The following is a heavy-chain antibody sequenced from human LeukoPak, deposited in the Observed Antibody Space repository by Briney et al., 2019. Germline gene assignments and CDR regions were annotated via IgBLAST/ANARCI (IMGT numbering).Heavy chain of an antibody. CDR2: ISYDGSNK. D-gene: IGHD3-10*01. J-gene: IGHJ4*02. Sequence: PGRSLRLSCAASGFTFSNFGMHWVRQAPGKGLECVALISYDGSNKFYADSLKGRVTISRDNSKNTLYLEMNSLRAEDTAVYYCAKGYYGSSHWGQGTLVIVSS. CDR3: AKGYYGSSH. CDR1: GFTFSNFG. V-gene: IGHV3-30*18.